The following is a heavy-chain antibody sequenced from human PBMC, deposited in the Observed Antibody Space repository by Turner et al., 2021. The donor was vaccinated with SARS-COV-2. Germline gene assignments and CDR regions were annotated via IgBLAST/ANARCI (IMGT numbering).Heavy chain of an antibody. CDR1: GGSISTSSYY. CDR3: ARRLVVQGTDDYSYYYGMDV. CDR2: IDYSGGT. Sequence: QLQLQEPGPGLVKPSETLSLTCTVPGGSISTSSYYWGWIRQRPGKGLEWIGNIDYSGGTYYNPSLKSRVTISVDTSKNQFSLKLSSVTATDTAVYYCARRLVVQGTDDYSYYYGMDVWGQGTTVTVSS. D-gene: IGHD3-22*01. V-gene: IGHV4-39*01. J-gene: IGHJ6*02.